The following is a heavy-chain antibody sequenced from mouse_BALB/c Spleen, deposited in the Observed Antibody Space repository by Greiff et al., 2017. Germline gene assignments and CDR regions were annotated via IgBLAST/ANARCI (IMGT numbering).Heavy chain of an antibody. CDR3: ARSGYLDD. CDR1: GYTFTSYW. D-gene: IGHD3-1*01. J-gene: IGHJ2*01. CDR2: INPSNGRT. V-gene: IGHV1S81*02. Sequence: QVQLQQPGAELVKPGASVKLSCKASGYTFTSYWMHWVKQRPGQGLEWIGEINPSNGRTNYNEKFKSKATLTVDKSSSTAYMQLSSLTSEDSAVYYCARSGYLDDWGQGTTLTVSS.